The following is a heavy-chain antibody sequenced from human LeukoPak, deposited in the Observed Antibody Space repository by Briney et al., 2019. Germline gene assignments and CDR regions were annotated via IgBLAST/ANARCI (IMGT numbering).Heavy chain of an antibody. J-gene: IGHJ3*02. Sequence: PGGSLRLSCAASGFTFSSYAMQWVRQAPGKGLEWVAVISYDGNNKYYADSVKGRFTISRDNSKNTLYLQVSSLRTDDTAMYYCARDRTTSGDAAFDIWGQGTMLTVSS. CDR2: ISYDGNNK. D-gene: IGHD7-27*01. CDR3: ARDRTTSGDAAFDI. V-gene: IGHV3-30*04. CDR1: GFTFSSYA.